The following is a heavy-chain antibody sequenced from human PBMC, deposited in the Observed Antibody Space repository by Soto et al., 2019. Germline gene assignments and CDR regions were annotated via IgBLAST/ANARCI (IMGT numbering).Heavy chain of an antibody. D-gene: IGHD1-26*01. J-gene: IGHJ6*02. CDR2: ISSSSSYT. CDR1: GFTFSDYY. CDR3: AISSDSGSSLSLYYYYYGMDV. V-gene: IGHV3-11*06. Sequence: GGSLRLSCAASGFTFSDYYMSWIRQAPGKGLEWVSYISSSSSYTNYADSVKSRFTISRDNAKNSLYLQMNSLRAEDTAVYYCAISSDSGSSLSLYYYYYGMDVWGQGTTVTVSS.